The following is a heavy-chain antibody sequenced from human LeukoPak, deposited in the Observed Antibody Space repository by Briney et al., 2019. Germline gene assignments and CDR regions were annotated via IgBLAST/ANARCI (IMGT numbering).Heavy chain of an antibody. CDR3: ARDRFDFPGAFDV. CDR2: VYHRGTT. D-gene: IGHD5-12*01. Sequence: PSETLSLTCTVSGGSISSSSYYWSWIRQPPGKGLEWMGYVYHRGTTNYNPSLKSRVIISVDTSKNQFSLRLSSVTPADTALYYCARDRFDFPGAFDVWNLGTMVIVSS. CDR1: GGSISSSSYY. V-gene: IGHV4-61*01. J-gene: IGHJ3*01.